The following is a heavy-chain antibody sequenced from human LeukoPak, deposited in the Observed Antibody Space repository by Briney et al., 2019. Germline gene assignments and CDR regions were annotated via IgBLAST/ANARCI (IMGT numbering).Heavy chain of an antibody. V-gene: IGHV5-51*01. J-gene: IGHJ3*02. D-gene: IGHD1-26*01. Sequence: GESLKISCKGSGYSFTTYWIGWVRPMAGKGLEWVGIIYPGDSDTRYSPSFEGQVTISADKSISAAYLQWSSLKASDTAMYYCARSQSGTYNDAFNIWGQGTMVAVSS. CDR2: IYPGDSDT. CDR1: GYSFTTYW. CDR3: ARSQSGTYNDAFNI.